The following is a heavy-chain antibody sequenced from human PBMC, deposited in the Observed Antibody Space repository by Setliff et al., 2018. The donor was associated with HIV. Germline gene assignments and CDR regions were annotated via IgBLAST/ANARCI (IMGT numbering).Heavy chain of an antibody. Sequence: GASVKVSCKASGYTFINYHITWVRQAPGQSLEWMGWINVGKGDTKYSQELQGRITLTTDTSANTAYMELSSLRSDDTAVYFCARGALLAVFDFDHWGHGTLVTVSS. D-gene: IGHD2-21*01. J-gene: IGHJ4*01. CDR1: GYTFINYH. CDR2: INVGKGDT. V-gene: IGHV1-3*01. CDR3: ARGALLAVFDFDH.